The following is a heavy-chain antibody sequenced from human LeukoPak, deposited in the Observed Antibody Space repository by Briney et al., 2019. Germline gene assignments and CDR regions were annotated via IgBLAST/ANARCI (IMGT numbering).Heavy chain of an antibody. CDR1: GFTFDDYA. CDR2: ITWNSGSI. J-gene: IGHJ6*02. CDR3: AKDANPHYYAMDV. Sequence: GGSLRLSCAASGFTFDDYAMHWVRQAPGKGLEWVAGITWNSGSIDYADSVKGRFTISRDNAKSSLYLQMNSLSGEDTALYYCAKDANPHYYAMDVWGQGTTVTVSS. V-gene: IGHV3-9*01.